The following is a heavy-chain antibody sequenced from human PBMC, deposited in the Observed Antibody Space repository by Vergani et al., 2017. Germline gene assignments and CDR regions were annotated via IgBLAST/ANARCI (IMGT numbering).Heavy chain of an antibody. CDR2: ISSSSSTI. Sequence: EVQLVESGGGLVQPGRSLRLSCAASGFTFSSYSMNWVRQAPGKGLEWVSYISSSSSTIYYADSVKGRFTISRDNAKNSLYLQMNSLRAEDTAVYYCARATDDYGDYWGQGTLVTVSS. V-gene: IGHV3-48*01. J-gene: IGHJ4*02. CDR1: GFTFSSYS. CDR3: ARATDDYGDY.